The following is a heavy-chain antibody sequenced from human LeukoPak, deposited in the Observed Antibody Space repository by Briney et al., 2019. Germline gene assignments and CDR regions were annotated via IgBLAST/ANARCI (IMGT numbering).Heavy chain of an antibody. CDR1: GGSISSSSDY. V-gene: IGHV4-39*01. Sequence: SETLSLTCTVSGGSISSSSDYWGWIRQPPGKGLEWIGSIYYSGSTYNNPSLKSRVTISADTSKNQFSLKLSSVTAADTAVYYCARHDGPRVYSEFDPWGQGTLVTVSS. J-gene: IGHJ5*02. CDR3: ARHDGPRVYSEFDP. D-gene: IGHD6-13*01. CDR2: IYYSGST.